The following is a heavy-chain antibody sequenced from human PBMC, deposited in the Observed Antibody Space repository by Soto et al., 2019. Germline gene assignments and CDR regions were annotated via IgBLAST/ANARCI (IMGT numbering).Heavy chain of an antibody. Sequence: PGGSLRLSCAASGFTFSSYAMSWVRQAPGKGLEWVSAISGSGGSTHYADSVKGRFTISRDNSKNTLYLQMNSLRAEDTAVYYCAKGRVVVTAIPYYYYGMDVWGQGTTVTVSS. CDR1: GFTFSSYA. J-gene: IGHJ6*01. V-gene: IGHV3-23*01. CDR3: AKGRVVVTAIPYYYYGMDV. D-gene: IGHD2-21*02. CDR2: ISGSGGST.